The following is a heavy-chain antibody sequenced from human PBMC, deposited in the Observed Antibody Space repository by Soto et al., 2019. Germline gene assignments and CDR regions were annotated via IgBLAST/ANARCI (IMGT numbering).Heavy chain of an antibody. D-gene: IGHD2-2*02. CDR3: ARVSLGYCSSTSCYRYYYYYGMDV. Sequence: GGSLGLSCAASGFTFSSYAMSWVRQAPGKGLEWVSAISGSGGSTYYADSVKGRFTISRDNSKNTLYLQMNSLRDEDTAVYYCARVSLGYCSSTSCYRYYYYYGMDVWGQGTTVTVSS. CDR1: GFTFSSYA. J-gene: IGHJ6*02. CDR2: ISGSGGST. V-gene: IGHV3-23*01.